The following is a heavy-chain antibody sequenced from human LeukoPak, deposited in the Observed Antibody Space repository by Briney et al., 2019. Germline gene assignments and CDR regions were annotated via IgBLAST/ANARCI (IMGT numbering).Heavy chain of an antibody. V-gene: IGHV4-39*07. CDR2: INHSGST. CDR3: ARGTFGVGNAFDI. J-gene: IGHJ3*02. D-gene: IGHD3-3*01. CDR1: GGSINSGNHY. Sequence: SETLSLTCTVSGGSINSGNHYWGWIRQPPGKGLEWIGEINHSGSTNYNPSLKSRVTISVDTSKNQFSLKLSSVTAADTAVYYCARGTFGVGNAFDIWGQGTMVTVSS.